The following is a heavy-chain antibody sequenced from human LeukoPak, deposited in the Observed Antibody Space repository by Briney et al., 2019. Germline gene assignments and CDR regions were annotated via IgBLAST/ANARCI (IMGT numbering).Heavy chain of an antibody. J-gene: IGHJ6*02. CDR3: ARVEDDYGDYYYGMDV. V-gene: IGHV3-48*03. CDR2: ISNSDSTV. Sequence: GGSLRLSCAASGFTFSSYEMIWVRQAPGKGLEWVSYISNSDSTVHYADSVKGRFTISRDNAQSSLHLQMSSLRAEDTAVYYCARVEDDYGDYYYGMDVWGQGTTVTVSS. CDR1: GFTFSSYE. D-gene: IGHD4-17*01.